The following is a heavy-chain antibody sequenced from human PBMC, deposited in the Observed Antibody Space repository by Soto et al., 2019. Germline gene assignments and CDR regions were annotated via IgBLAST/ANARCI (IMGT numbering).Heavy chain of an antibody. V-gene: IGHV3-21*01. CDR3: ARDLYSSSSVHY. J-gene: IGHJ4*02. CDR2: ISSSSSYI. D-gene: IGHD6-6*01. Sequence: VSLRLSCAASGFTFSSYSMNWVRQAPGKGLEWVSSISSSSSYIYYADSVKGRFTISRDNAKNSLYLQMNSLRAEDTAVYYCARDLYSSSSVHYWGQGTLVTVSS. CDR1: GFTFSSYS.